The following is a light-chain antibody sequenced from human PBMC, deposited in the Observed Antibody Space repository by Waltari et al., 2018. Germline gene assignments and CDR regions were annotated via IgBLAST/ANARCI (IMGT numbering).Light chain of an antibody. Sequence: QSALTQPPSVSGSPGQSVTISCTGTSSDVGGYNYVSWYQQHPGQAPKLIIYDVSQRPSGVPDRFSVSKSGNTASLTISGLQAEDEADYYCCSYAGRYTLLFGGGTKLTVL. CDR3: CSYAGRYTLL. J-gene: IGLJ2*01. CDR2: DVS. CDR1: SSDVGGYNY. V-gene: IGLV2-11*01.